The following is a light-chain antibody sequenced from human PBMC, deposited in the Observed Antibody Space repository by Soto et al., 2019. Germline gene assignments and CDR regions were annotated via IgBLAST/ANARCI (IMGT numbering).Light chain of an antibody. J-gene: IGLJ1*01. CDR1: SSNIGAGYD. Sequence: QSVLTQPPSVSGAPGKTVTISCTRRSSNIGAGYDVHWYQQLPGTAPIPLIYGNSNRPSGVPDRFSGSKSGTSASLAITGLQAEDEADYYCQSYDSSLSSYVFGTGTKLTVL. CDR3: QSYDSSLSSYV. CDR2: GNS. V-gene: IGLV1-40*01.